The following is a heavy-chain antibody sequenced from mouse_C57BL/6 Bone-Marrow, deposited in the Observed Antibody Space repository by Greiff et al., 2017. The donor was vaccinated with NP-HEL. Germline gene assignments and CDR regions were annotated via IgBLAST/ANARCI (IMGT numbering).Heavy chain of an antibody. J-gene: IGHJ3*01. Sequence: EVKLVESGGGLVQPGGSLKLSCAASGFTFSDYYMYWVRQTPEKRLEWVAYISNGGGSTYYPDTVKGRFTISIDNAKNTLYLQMSRLKSEDTAMYYCARPQLTGPWFAYWGQGTLVTVSA. D-gene: IGHD4-1*01. CDR2: ISNGGGST. CDR1: GFTFSDYY. V-gene: IGHV5-12*01. CDR3: ARPQLTGPWFAY.